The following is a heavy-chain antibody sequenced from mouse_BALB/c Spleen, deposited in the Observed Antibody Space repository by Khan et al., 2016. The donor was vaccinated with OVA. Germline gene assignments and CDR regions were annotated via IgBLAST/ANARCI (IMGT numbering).Heavy chain of an antibody. CDR3: WILL. CDR2: IRLKCDDYVT. Sequence: EVELVESGGGLVQPAGSMSLSCAASGFSFSNYWMNWVRQSPEKGLEWVAEIRLKCDDYVTHYAESVKGRFTISRDNSKSVVYLQMNNLRAEDTCIYYCWILLWGQGTTLTVSS. V-gene: IGHV6-6*02. CDR1: GFSFSNYW. J-gene: IGHJ2*01.